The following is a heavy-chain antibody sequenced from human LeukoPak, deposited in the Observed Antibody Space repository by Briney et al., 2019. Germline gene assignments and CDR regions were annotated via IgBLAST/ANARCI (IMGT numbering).Heavy chain of an antibody. CDR1: GGSISSYY. D-gene: IGHD6-19*01. J-gene: IGHJ3*02. V-gene: IGHV4-59*08. Sequence: SETLSLTCTVSGGSISSYYWSWIRQPPGKGLEWIGYIYYSGSTNYNPSFKSRVTISVDTSKNQFSLKLSSVTAADTAVYYWARRGLVRAAFDIWGQGTMVTVSS. CDR2: IYYSGST. CDR3: ARRGLVRAAFDI.